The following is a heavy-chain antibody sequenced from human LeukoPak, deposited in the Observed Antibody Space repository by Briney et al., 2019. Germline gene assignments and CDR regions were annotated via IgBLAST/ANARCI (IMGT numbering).Heavy chain of an antibody. CDR3: AKDQGGDFYYFDY. CDR2: ISGSGGST. Sequence: GGSLRLSCAASGLTFSSYAMSWVRQAPGKGLEWVSAISGSGGSTYYADSVKGRFTTSRDNSKNTLYLQMNSLRAEDTAVYYCAKDQGGDFYYFDYWGQGTLVTVSS. J-gene: IGHJ4*02. CDR1: GLTFSSYA. D-gene: IGHD2-21*02. V-gene: IGHV3-23*01.